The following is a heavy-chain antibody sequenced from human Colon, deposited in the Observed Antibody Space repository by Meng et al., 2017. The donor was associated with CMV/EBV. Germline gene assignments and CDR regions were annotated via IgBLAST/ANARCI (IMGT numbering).Heavy chain of an antibody. Sequence: GESLKISCAASGFTFSNYAMTWVRQTPGKGLEWVSLIFSGGSNTFYADSVKARFTISRDNSKNTLYLEMNSLRVEDTDMYYCVKTSYYYASGFPDYWGQGTLVTVSS. J-gene: IGHJ4*02. CDR1: GFTFSNYA. CDR2: IFSGGSNT. CDR3: VKTSYYYASGFPDY. V-gene: IGHV3-23*03. D-gene: IGHD3-10*01.